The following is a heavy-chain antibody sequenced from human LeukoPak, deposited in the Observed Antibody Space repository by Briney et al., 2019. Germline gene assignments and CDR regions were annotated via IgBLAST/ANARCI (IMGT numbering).Heavy chain of an antibody. V-gene: IGHV3-23*01. J-gene: IGHJ3*02. CDR2: IRGGGAGA. Sequence: GGSLRLSCAAPGFTFSNFAMSWVRQVPEKGLEWVSTIRGGGAGAHYADSVKGRITISRDNSKNTLYVEMNSLRAEDTAVYFCAKASYSYGNDAFDIWGQGTKVTVSS. D-gene: IGHD5-18*01. CDR1: GFTFSNFA. CDR3: AKASYSYGNDAFDI.